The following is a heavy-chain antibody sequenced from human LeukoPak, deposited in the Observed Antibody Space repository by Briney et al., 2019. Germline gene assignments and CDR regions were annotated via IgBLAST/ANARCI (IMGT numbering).Heavy chain of an antibody. CDR2: ISSSSSYI. Sequence: GGSLRLSCAASGFSFSSYAMNWVRQAPGKGLEWVSSISSSSSYIYYADSVKGRFTISRDNSKNTLYLQMNSLRAEDTAVYYCAKAVSSSWYDAFDIWGQGTMVTVSS. CDR3: AKAVSSSWYDAFDI. D-gene: IGHD6-13*01. V-gene: IGHV3-21*04. J-gene: IGHJ3*02. CDR1: GFSFSSYA.